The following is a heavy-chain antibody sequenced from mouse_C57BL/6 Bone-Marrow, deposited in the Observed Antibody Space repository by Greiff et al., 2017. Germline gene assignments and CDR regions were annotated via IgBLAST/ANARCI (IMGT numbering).Heavy chain of an antibody. CDR2: FHPYNDDT. J-gene: IGHJ4*01. Sequence: QVTLQESGAELVKPGASVKMSCKASGYTFTTYPIEWMKQKHGQSLEWIGNFHPYNDDTKYNEKFKGKATLTVEKASSTVYMELSRLTSDDSAVYYGARRDRWGSYAMDYWGRGTSVTVSS. CDR1: GYTFTTYP. D-gene: IGHD2-3*01. V-gene: IGHV1-47*01. CDR3: ARRDRWGSYAMDY.